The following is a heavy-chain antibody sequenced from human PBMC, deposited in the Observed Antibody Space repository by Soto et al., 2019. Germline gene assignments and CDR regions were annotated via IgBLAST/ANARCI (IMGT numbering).Heavy chain of an antibody. Sequence: PGGSLRLSCAASGFIFSDHFMSWIRQAPGKGLEWISYVSSRSTFTKYADSVKRRFTISRDNTKNSLYLQMSGLRAEDTAVYYCARGAMGKDGTLTAYSHFDFWGQGTLVTVSS. V-gene: IGHV3-11*06. D-gene: IGHD3-9*01. CDR2: VSSRSTFT. CDR1: GFIFSDHF. CDR3: ARGAMGKDGTLTAYSHFDF. J-gene: IGHJ4*02.